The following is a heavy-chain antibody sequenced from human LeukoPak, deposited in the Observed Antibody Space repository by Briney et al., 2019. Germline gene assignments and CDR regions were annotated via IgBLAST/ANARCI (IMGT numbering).Heavy chain of an antibody. V-gene: IGHV4-59*01. J-gene: IGHJ3*02. D-gene: IGHD3-3*01. Sequence: SETLSLTCSVSGGSINNYYWSWIRQPPGKGLEWIGYIYYSGSTNYKPSLRSRVTMSVNTSKNQLSLRLSSVTAADTAVYYCARAFGVVINDAFDIWGQGTVVTVSS. CDR3: ARAFGVVINDAFDI. CDR1: GGSINNYY. CDR2: IYYSGST.